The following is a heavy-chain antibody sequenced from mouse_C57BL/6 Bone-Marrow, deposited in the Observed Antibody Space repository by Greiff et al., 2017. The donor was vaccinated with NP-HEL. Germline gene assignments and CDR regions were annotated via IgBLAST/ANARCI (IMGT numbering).Heavy chain of an antibody. CDR3: ARELRLQSYFDY. CDR1: GYTFTSYW. Sequence: VQLQQPGAELVKPGASVKLSCKASGYTFTSYWMQWVKQRPGQGLEWIGEIDPSDSYTNYNQKFKGKATLTVDTSSSTAYMQLSSLTSEDSAVYYCARELRLQSYFDYWGQGTTLTVSS. CDR2: IDPSDSYT. V-gene: IGHV1-50*01. J-gene: IGHJ2*01. D-gene: IGHD3-2*02.